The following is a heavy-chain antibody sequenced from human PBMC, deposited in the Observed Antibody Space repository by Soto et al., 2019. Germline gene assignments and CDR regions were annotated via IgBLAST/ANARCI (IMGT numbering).Heavy chain of an antibody. CDR1: GFTFSSYG. J-gene: IGHJ4*02. CDR2: IWYDGSNK. D-gene: IGHD3-22*01. Sequence: GGSLRLSCAASGFTFSSYGMHWVRQAPGKGLEWVAVIWYDGSNKYYADSVKGRFTISRDNSKNTLYLQMNSLRAEDTAVYYCARRNYDVSSGYSSPVVVYWGPGTLVNVSS. CDR3: ARRNYDVSSGYSSPVVVY. V-gene: IGHV3-33*01.